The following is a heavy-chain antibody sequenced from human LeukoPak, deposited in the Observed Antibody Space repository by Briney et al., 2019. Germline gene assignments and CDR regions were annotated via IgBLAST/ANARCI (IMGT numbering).Heavy chain of an antibody. Sequence: PGGSLRLSCAASGFTFSSYEMNWVRQAPGKGLEWVSYISSSGSTIYYADSVKGRFTISRDNAKNSLYLQMNSLRAEDTAVYYCAKDRGVRGVPPEFDYWGQGTLVTVSS. CDR2: ISSSGSTI. CDR3: AKDRGVRGVPPEFDY. D-gene: IGHD3-10*01. V-gene: IGHV3-48*03. J-gene: IGHJ4*02. CDR1: GFTFSSYE.